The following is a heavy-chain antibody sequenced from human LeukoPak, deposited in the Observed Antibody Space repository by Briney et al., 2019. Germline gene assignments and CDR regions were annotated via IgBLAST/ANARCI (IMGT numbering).Heavy chain of an antibody. CDR1: GVIFNQYW. Sequence: GGSLRLSCAASGVIFNQYWMSWVRQAPGRGLEWVANIDQNGSEKHYVDSVKGRFTISRDNARNSLYLQMNSLRAEDTAVYYCARDNRRFFDYWGQGTLVTVSS. J-gene: IGHJ4*02. D-gene: IGHD1-14*01. V-gene: IGHV3-7*01. CDR2: IDQNGSEK. CDR3: ARDNRRFFDY.